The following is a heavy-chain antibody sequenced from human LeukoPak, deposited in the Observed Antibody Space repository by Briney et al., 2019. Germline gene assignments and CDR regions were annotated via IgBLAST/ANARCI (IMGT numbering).Heavy chain of an antibody. D-gene: IGHD3-3*01. CDR2: IIPISGTA. V-gene: IGHV1-69*13. CDR1: RGTFSNYA. Sequence: GASVKVSCKAYRGTFSNYAISWVRQAPAQGLEWIGGIIPISGTANYAQKFQGRVTISADESTTTAYMEMSSLRFEDTAVYYCARGPQSGYDFWSGYFDYWGQGTLVTVSS. J-gene: IGHJ4*02. CDR3: ARGPQSGYDFWSGYFDY.